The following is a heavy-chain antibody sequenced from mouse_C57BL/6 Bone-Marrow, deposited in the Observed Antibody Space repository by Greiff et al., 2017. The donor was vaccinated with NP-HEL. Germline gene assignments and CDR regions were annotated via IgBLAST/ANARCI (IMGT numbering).Heavy chain of an antibody. D-gene: IGHD1-1*01. CDR2: IRNKANGYTT. V-gene: IGHV7-3*01. CDR1: GFTFTDYY. CDR3: ARPLYYYGSSHYWYFDV. Sequence: VQLKESGGGLVQPGGSLSLSCAASGFTFTDYYMSWVRQPPGKALEWLGFIRNKANGYTTEYSASVKGRFTISRDNSQSILYLQMNALRAEDSATYYCARPLYYYGSSHYWYFDVWGTGTTVTVSS. J-gene: IGHJ1*03.